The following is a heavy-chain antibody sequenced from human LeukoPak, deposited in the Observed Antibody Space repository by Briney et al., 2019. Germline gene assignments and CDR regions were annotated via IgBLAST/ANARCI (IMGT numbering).Heavy chain of an antibody. CDR3: ARDGEIQLWLNYFDY. D-gene: IGHD5-18*01. Sequence: PGGSLRLSCAASGFTFSSYWMSWVRQAPGKGLEWVANIKQDGSEKYYVDSVKGRFTISRDSAKNSLYLQMNSLRAEDTAVYYCARDGEIQLWLNYFDYWGQGTLVTVSS. V-gene: IGHV3-7*01. CDR2: IKQDGSEK. J-gene: IGHJ4*02. CDR1: GFTFSSYW.